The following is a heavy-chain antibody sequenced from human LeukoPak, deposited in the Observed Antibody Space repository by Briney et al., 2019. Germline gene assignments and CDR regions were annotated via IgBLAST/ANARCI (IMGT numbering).Heavy chain of an antibody. CDR1: GFTVSSNY. Sequence: GGSLRLSCAASGFTVSSNYMNWVRQTPGKGLEWVSVIYSGGSTYYADSVKGRFTISRDNSKNTLYLQINSLGAEDTAVYYCARDDIVVVPAAHYYYYYGMDVWGQGTTVTVSS. J-gene: IGHJ6*02. D-gene: IGHD2-2*01. CDR2: IYSGGST. V-gene: IGHV3-66*01. CDR3: ARDDIVVVPAAHYYYYYGMDV.